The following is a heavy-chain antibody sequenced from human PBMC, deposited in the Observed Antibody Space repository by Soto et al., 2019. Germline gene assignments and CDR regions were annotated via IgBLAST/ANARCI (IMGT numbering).Heavy chain of an antibody. J-gene: IGHJ4*02. Sequence: PSETLSLTCNVFPGSIYDYCWSWIRQTPGMRLEWIGFVYSGGSAMYNPSFKSRVIISLETSKNQFSLTLTSLTAADSAMYYCASTSRATPGTGLDSWGQGALVTVSS. CDR2: VYSGGSA. CDR1: PGSIYDYC. V-gene: IGHV4-59*01. CDR3: ASTSRATPGTGLDS.